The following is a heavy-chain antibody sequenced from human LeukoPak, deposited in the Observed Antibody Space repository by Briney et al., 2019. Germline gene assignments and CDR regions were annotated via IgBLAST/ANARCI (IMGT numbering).Heavy chain of an antibody. CDR2: IYHSGST. CDR1: GGSISSGGYY. CDR3: ARDTRITMVRGVIPKALDY. Sequence: MPSETLSLTCTVSGGSISSGGYYWSWIRQPPGKGLEWIGYIYHSGSTYYNPSLKSRVTISVDRSKNQFSLKLSSVTAADTAVYYCARDTRITMVRGVIPKALDYWGQGTLVTVSS. D-gene: IGHD3-10*01. V-gene: IGHV4-30-2*01. J-gene: IGHJ4*02.